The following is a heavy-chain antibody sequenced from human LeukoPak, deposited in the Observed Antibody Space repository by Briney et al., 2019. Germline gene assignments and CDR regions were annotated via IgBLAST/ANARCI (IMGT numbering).Heavy chain of an antibody. Sequence: GGSLRLSCAASGFSVSTNYMSWVRQAPGKGLEWVSVIYSGGSRDYAESVKGRFTISRDNSKNTLYLQMNSLRVEDTAVYYCAKDPRRILGSFEIWGQGTMVTVS. V-gene: IGHV3-53*05. CDR1: GFSVSTNY. J-gene: IGHJ3*02. CDR3: AKDPRRILGSFEI. D-gene: IGHD2/OR15-2a*01. CDR2: IYSGGSR.